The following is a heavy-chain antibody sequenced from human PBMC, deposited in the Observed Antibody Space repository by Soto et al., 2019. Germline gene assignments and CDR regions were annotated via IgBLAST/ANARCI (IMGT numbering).Heavy chain of an antibody. CDR1: GYSFTSYW. J-gene: IGHJ6*02. CDR2: IYPGDSDT. V-gene: IGHV5-51*01. Sequence: PGESLKISCKGSGYSFTSYWIGWVRQMPGKGLEWMGIIYPGDSDTRYSPSFQGQVTISADKSISTAYLQWSSLKASDTAMSYFYCRGEVVTGPSYYGMDVWGQGTTVTVSS. D-gene: IGHD2-21*02. CDR3: YCRGEVVTGPSYYGMDV.